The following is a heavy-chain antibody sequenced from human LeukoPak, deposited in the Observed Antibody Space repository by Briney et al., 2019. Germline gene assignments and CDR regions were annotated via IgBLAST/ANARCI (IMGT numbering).Heavy chain of an antibody. J-gene: IGHJ4*02. CDR3: AKAPVTSCRGAFCYPFDY. CDR1: EFSFSSYA. D-gene: IGHD2-15*01. CDR2: MSSSDDGR. V-gene: IGHV3-23*01. Sequence: GGSLRLSCATSEFSFSSYAMSWVRQAPGKGLEWVSAMSSSDDGRYYAASVRGRFTISRDTSRSTLYLQMNSLRAEDAAVYYCAKAPVTSCRGAFCYPFDYWGQGTLVTVSS.